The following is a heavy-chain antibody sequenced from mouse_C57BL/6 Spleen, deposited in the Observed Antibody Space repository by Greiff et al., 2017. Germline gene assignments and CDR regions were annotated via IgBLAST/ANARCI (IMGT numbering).Heavy chain of an antibody. CDR3: AREEGPWFAY. Sequence: VQVVESGPGLVQPSQSLSITCTVSGFSLTSYGVHWVRQSPGKGLEWLGVLWSGGSTDYNAAFISRLSISKDNSKSQVFFKMNSLQADDTAIYYCAREEGPWFAYWGQGTLVTVSA. J-gene: IGHJ3*01. CDR1: GFSLTSYG. CDR2: LWSGGST. V-gene: IGHV2-2*01.